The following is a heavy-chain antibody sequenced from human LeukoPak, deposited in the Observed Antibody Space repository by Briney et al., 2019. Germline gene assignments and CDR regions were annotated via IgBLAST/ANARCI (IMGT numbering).Heavy chain of an antibody. D-gene: IGHD1-1*01. V-gene: IGHV1-2*02. Sequence: ASVKVSCKASGYTFTGYYMHWVRQAPGQGLEWMGWINPXSGGTNYAQKFQGRVTMTRDTSISTAYMELSRLRSDDTAVYYCARDRLPLYNWNDXDAFDIWGQGTMVTVSS. CDR2: INPXSGGT. CDR1: GYTFTGYY. CDR3: ARDRLPLYNWNDXDAFDI. J-gene: IGHJ3*02.